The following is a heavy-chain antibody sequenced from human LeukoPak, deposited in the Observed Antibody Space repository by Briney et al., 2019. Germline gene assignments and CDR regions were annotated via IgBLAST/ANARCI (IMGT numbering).Heavy chain of an antibody. CDR2: ISGSTTFI. CDR1: GFTFSSYS. D-gene: IGHD3-22*01. V-gene: IGHV3-21*01. CDR3: ARRVIVVGLDY. J-gene: IGHJ4*02. Sequence: GGSLRLSCAASGFTFSSYSMNWVRQTPGKGLEWVSSISGSTTFIYYSDSVKGRFTISRDNAKNSLHLQMNSLRAEDTAVYYCARRVIVVGLDYWGQGTLVTVSS.